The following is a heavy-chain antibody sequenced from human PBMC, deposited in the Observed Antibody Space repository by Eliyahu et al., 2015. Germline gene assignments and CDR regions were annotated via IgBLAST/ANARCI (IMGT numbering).Heavy chain of an antibody. J-gene: IGHJ6*02. CDR3: AKSGTHYYYYGMDV. V-gene: IGHV3-48*03. CDR2: ISSSGSTI. Sequence: EVQLVESGGGLVQPGGSLRLSCAXSGFTFSSYEMNWVRQAPGKGLEWVSYISSSGSTIYYADSVKGRFTISRDNAKNSLYLQMNSLRAEDTAVYYCAKSGTHYYYYGMDVWGQGTTVTVSS. D-gene: IGHD1/OR15-1a*01. CDR1: GFTFSSYE.